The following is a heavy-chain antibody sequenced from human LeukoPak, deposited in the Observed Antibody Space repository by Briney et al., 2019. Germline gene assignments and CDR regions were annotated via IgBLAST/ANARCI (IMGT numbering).Heavy chain of an antibody. CDR2: ISWNSGSI. D-gene: IGHD5-12*01. J-gene: IGHJ4*02. Sequence: GRSLRLSCAASGFTFDGYAMHWVRHAPGKGLEWVSGISWNSGSIGYADSVKGRFTIFRDNAKNSLYLQMNSLRAEDTALYYCAKDSGGYSFDYWGQGTLVTVSS. V-gene: IGHV3-9*01. CDR3: AKDSGGYSFDY. CDR1: GFTFDGYA.